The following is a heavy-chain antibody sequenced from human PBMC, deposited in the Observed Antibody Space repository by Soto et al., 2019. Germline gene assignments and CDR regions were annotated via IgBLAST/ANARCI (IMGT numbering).Heavy chain of an antibody. CDR1: GYTFTSYG. CDR2: ISAYNGNT. Sequence: QVQLVQSGAEVKKPGASVKVSCKASGYTFTSYGISWVRQAPGQGLEWMGWISAYNGNTNYSQKLQGRVTMNTDTYTSTAYMELRSLRSDDTAVYYCASSLLVGYGLEGESDWGQGTLVTVYS. V-gene: IGHV1-18*01. J-gene: IGHJ4*02. D-gene: IGHD5-18*01. CDR3: ASSLLVGYGLEGESD.